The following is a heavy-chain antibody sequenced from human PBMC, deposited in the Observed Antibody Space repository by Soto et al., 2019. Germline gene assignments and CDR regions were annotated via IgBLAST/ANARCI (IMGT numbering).Heavy chain of an antibody. CDR2: IYPTNSDP. D-gene: IGHD6-19*01. V-gene: IGHV5-51*01. J-gene: IGHJ6*02. CDR3: ARHRAVAGMPDYYYDMDV. Sequence: GESLKISCKGSGYSFTSYWIAWVRQMPGKGLEWMGIIYPTNSDPKYSPSFQGQVTISADKSISAAYLQWSSLKASDTAMYYCARHRAVAGMPDYYYDMDVWGQGTTVTVSS. CDR1: GYSFTSYW.